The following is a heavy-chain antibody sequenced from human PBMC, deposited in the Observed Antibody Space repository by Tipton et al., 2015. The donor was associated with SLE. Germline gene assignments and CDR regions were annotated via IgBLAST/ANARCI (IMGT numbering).Heavy chain of an antibody. Sequence: LRLSCTVSGGSISSYYWSWIRQPPGKGLEWIGYIYYSGRTNYNPSLKSRVTISVDTSKNQFSLKLSSVTAADTAVYYCARGGTAMAYWYFDLWGRGPLVTVSS. CDR3: ARGGTAMAYWYFDL. CDR2: IYYSGRT. V-gene: IGHV4-59*08. CDR1: GGSISSYY. D-gene: IGHD5-18*01. J-gene: IGHJ2*01.